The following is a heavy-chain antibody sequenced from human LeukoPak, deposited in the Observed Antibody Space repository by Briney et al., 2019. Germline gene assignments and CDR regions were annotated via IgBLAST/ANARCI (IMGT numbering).Heavy chain of an antibody. D-gene: IGHD6-13*01. CDR3: ARTLVGSWLFDY. Sequence: GGSLRISCKGSGYSFTSYWISWLRQMPGNGLEWMGRIDPSDSYTNYSPSFQGHVTISADKSISTAYLQWSSLKASDTAMYYCARTLVGSWLFDYWGQGTLVTVSS. CDR2: IDPSDSYT. V-gene: IGHV5-10-1*01. CDR1: GYSFTSYW. J-gene: IGHJ4*02.